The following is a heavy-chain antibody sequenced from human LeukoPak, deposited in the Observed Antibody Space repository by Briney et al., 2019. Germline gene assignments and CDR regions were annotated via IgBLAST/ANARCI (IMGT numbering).Heavy chain of an antibody. CDR3: AKVFSIFGNNRRFDY. Sequence: GGSLRLSCAASGFTFSSYAMSWVRQAPGKGLEWVSGISGSGGSTYYADSVKGRFTISRDNSKNTLYLQMNSLRAEDTAVYYCAKVFSIFGNNRRFDYWGQGTLVTVSS. V-gene: IGHV3-23*01. J-gene: IGHJ4*02. CDR2: ISGSGGST. D-gene: IGHD3-3*01. CDR1: GFTFSSYA.